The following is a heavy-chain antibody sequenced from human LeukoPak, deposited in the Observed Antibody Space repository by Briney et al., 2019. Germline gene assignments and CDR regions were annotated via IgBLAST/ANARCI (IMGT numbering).Heavy chain of an antibody. CDR2: INHSGST. CDR3: ARGGRGYSYGLFDY. J-gene: IGHJ4*02. CDR1: GGSFSGYY. V-gene: IGHV4-34*01. D-gene: IGHD5-18*01. Sequence: SETLSLTCAVYGGSFSGYYWSWIRQPPGKGVEWIGEINHSGSTNYNPSLKSRVTISVDTSKNQFSLKLSSVTAADTAVYYCARGGRGYSYGLFDYWGQGTLVTVSS.